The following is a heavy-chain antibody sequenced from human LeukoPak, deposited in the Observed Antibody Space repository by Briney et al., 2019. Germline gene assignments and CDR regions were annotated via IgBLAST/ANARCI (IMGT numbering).Heavy chain of an antibody. Sequence: PVRSLRLSCAASGFIFRNYWMHSVRHAPREGLLWVSRVTNDGSSTTYADSVKGRFTISRDNAKNTLYLQMNSLRAEDTAVYYCAKGGLRVTDYWGQGTLVTVSS. CDR2: VTNDGSST. V-gene: IGHV3-74*03. CDR1: GFIFRNYW. J-gene: IGHJ4*02. CDR3: AKGGLRVTDY. D-gene: IGHD5/OR15-5a*01.